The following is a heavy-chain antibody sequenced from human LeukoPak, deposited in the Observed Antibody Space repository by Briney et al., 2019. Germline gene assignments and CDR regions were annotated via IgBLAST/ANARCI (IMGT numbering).Heavy chain of an antibody. Sequence: GGSLRLSCAATGSTFSNYWMSWFRQAPGKGLEWVANIKYDGSEKQYVDSVKGRFTIARDNARKSVSLQMNSLRAEDTAVYYCARYLNSGPEDFWGQGTLVIVSS. V-gene: IGHV3-7*01. CDR1: GSTFSNYW. CDR2: IKYDGSEK. CDR3: ARYLNSGPEDF. D-gene: IGHD1-26*01. J-gene: IGHJ4*02.